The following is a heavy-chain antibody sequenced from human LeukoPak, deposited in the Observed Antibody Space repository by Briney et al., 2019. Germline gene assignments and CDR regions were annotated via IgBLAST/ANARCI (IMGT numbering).Heavy chain of an antibody. CDR2: IYYSGST. Sequence: SETLSLTCTVSGCSISSGGYYWSWIRQHPGKGLEWIGYIYYSGSTYYNPSLKSRVTISVDTSKNQFSLKLSSVTAADTAVYYCARDQGGYFDYWGQGTLVTVSS. CDR1: GCSISSGGYY. J-gene: IGHJ4*02. CDR3: ARDQGGYFDY. V-gene: IGHV4-31*03. D-gene: IGHD3-16*01.